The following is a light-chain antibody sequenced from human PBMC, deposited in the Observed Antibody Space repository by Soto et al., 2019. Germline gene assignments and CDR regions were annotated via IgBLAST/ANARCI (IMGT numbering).Light chain of an antibody. CDR1: QSIRSW. V-gene: IGKV1-5*01. CDR3: QQYESYFPLT. J-gene: IGKJ4*01. Sequence: DIHMTQSPSTLSASVGDRVTMTCRASQSIRSWLAWYQQKPGKAPKLLIYDASSLESGVPSRFSGRRSGTEFTLTISSLQPDDFGTYYCQQYESYFPLTFGGGTKVDIK. CDR2: DAS.